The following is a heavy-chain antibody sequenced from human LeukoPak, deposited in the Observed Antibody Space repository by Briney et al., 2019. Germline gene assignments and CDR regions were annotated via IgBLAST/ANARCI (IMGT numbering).Heavy chain of an antibody. Sequence: GGSLRLSCAASGFTFSSYAMSWVRQAPGKGLEWVSGISGSGGNTYYADSVKGRFTISRDNSNNTLCLQMNSLRAEDAAVYYCAKSGATNVASWFDPWGQGTLVTVSS. V-gene: IGHV3-23*01. CDR1: GFTFSSYA. J-gene: IGHJ5*02. D-gene: IGHD1-26*01. CDR2: ISGSGGNT. CDR3: AKSGATNVASWFDP.